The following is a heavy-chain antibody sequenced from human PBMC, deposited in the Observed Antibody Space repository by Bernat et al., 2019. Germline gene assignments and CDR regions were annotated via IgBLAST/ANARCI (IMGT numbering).Heavy chain of an antibody. CDR2: IYYSGST. CDR3: ARANTYGLSWRPKAVSQFDY. CDR1: GGSVSSTSYY. V-gene: IGHV4-61*01. D-gene: IGHD5-18*01. Sequence: QVQLQESGPGLVKPSETLSLTCTVSGGSVSSTSYYWSWIRQPPGRGLEWIGYIYYSGSTNYNSSLKSRVTMSVDTSKNQFSLRLSSVTAADTAVYYCARANTYGLSWRPKAVSQFDYWGQGTLVTVSS. J-gene: IGHJ4*02.